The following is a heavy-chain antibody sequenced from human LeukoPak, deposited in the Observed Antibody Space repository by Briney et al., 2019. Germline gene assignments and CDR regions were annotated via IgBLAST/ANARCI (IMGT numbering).Heavy chain of an antibody. V-gene: IGHV4-34*01. CDR2: INHSGST. Sequence: SETLSLTCTVYGGSFSGYYWSWIRQPPGKGLEWIGEINHSGSTNYNPSLRSRVTISVDTSKNQFSLELTSVTAADTAVYYCARDSGYYVFWGQGSLVTVSS. J-gene: IGHJ4*02. CDR1: GGSFSGYY. D-gene: IGHD5-12*01. CDR3: ARDSGYYVF.